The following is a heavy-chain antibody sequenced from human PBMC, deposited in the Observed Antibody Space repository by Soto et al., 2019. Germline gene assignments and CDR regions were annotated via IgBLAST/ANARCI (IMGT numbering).Heavy chain of an antibody. J-gene: IGHJ6*02. CDR3: ATASTNYYYYYGRDA. CDR2: IDPRDSET. V-gene: IGHV5-51*01. Sequence: GESLKISCKASGYSFSSYWIGWVRQMPGKGLEWMGIIDPRDSETRYSPSFQGQVTISVDKFINTAYLQWSSLKASDTAMYYCATASTNYYYYYGRDARAQGTTFTVPS. CDR1: GYSFSSYW.